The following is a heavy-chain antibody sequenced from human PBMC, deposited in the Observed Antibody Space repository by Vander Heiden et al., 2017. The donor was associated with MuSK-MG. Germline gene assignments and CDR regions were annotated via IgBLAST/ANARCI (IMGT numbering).Heavy chain of an antibody. CDR2: LNHSGRT. D-gene: IGHD4-17*01. CDR3: AGDPPESTGGTGRDY. Sequence: QVQLQRWGAGRLKPSETRSLTCAVYGGSFGGYYWGWLRQPPGKGLVWNGELNHSGRTNYNPAHKSRVTISVDTSKNLFSLMLSPVTADATAVYYCAGDPPESTGGTGRDYWGQGTLVTVSS. J-gene: IGHJ4*02. V-gene: IGHV4-34*01. CDR1: GGSFGGYY.